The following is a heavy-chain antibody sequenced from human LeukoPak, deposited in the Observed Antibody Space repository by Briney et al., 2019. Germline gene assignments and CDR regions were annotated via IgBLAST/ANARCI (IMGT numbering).Heavy chain of an antibody. V-gene: IGHV4-34*01. CDR3: ATMSFRGYYYDSSGYYRSFDY. CDR2: INHSGST. J-gene: IGHJ4*02. CDR1: GGSFSGYY. D-gene: IGHD3-22*01. Sequence: SETLSLTCAVYGGSFSGYYWSWIRQPPGRGPEWIGEINHSGSTNYNPSLKSRVTISVDTSKNQFSLKLSSVTAADTAVYYCATMSFRGYYYDSSGYYRSFDYWGQGILVTVSS.